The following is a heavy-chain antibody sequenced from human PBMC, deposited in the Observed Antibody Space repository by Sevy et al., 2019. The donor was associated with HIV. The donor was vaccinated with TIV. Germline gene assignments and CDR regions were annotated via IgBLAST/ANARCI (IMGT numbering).Heavy chain of an antibody. V-gene: IGHV3-49*04. CDR2: IRSKAYGGTT. Sequence: GGSLRLSCTASGFTFGDYAMSWVRQAPGKGLEWVGFIRSKAYGGTTEHAASVKGRFTISRDDSKSIAYLQMNSLKTEDTAVYYCTRDPPYYDFWSDYYYYGMDVWGQGTTVTVSS. D-gene: IGHD3-3*01. J-gene: IGHJ6*02. CDR1: GFTFGDYA. CDR3: TRDPPYYDFWSDYYYYGMDV.